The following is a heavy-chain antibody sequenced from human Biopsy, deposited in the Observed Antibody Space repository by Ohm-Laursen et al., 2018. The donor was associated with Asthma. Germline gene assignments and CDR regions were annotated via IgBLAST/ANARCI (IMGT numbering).Heavy chain of an antibody. Sequence: TLPLTCTVSYGSITRGGYYWTWIRQHPGKGLEWIGFTYYSGSTYYNPSLKSRVSISIDTSKNQFSLKLSSVTAADTAVYYCARAQDYYDSRGYYRSFDYWGQGTLVTVSS. V-gene: IGHV4-31*03. CDR3: ARAQDYYDSRGYYRSFDY. CDR1: YGSITRGGYY. D-gene: IGHD3-22*01. CDR2: TYYSGST. J-gene: IGHJ4*02.